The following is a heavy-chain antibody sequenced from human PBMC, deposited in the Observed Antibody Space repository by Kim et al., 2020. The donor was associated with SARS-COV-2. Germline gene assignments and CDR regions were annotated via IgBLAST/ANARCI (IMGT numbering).Heavy chain of an antibody. Sequence: ASVKVSCKASGYTFTGYYMHWVRQAPGQGLEWMGRINPNSGGTNYAQKFQGRVTMTRDTSISTAYMELSRLRSDDTAVYYCARDRRASIQLWGEFDPWGQGTLVTVSS. J-gene: IGHJ5*02. CDR1: GYTFTGYY. V-gene: IGHV1-2*06. CDR3: ARDRRASIQLWGEFDP. CDR2: INPNSGGT. D-gene: IGHD5-18*01.